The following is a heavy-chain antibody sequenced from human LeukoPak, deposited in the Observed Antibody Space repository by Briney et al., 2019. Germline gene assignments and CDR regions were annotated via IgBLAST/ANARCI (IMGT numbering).Heavy chain of an antibody. CDR2: ISYDGSNK. J-gene: IGHJ4*02. V-gene: IGHV3-30-3*01. Sequence: GGSLRLSCAVSGFSVSNNYMNWVRQAPGKGLEWVALISYDGSNKYYADSVKGRFTISRDNSKNTLYLQMNSLRPEDTAVYYCARDTAMVLFYFDYWGQGTLVTVSS. CDR3: ARDTAMVLFYFDY. D-gene: IGHD5-18*01. CDR1: GFSVSNNY.